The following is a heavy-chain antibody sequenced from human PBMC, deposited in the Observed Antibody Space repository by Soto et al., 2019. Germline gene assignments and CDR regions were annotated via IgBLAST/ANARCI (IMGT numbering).Heavy chain of an antibody. V-gene: IGHV1-69*12. CDR1: GGTFGNSA. D-gene: IGHD3-3*02. CDR2: IIPICPTP. CDR3: ARDKARHQLGGNYYYGMDV. J-gene: IGHJ6*02. Sequence: QVQLVQSGAEVKKPGSSVTVSCKASGGTFGNSAISWVRQAPGQGLEWMGGIIPICPTPDYAQKFQGRVTITADESTTTAYMELTSLTSEATAVYFWARDKARHQLGGNYYYGMDVWGQGTTVTGSS.